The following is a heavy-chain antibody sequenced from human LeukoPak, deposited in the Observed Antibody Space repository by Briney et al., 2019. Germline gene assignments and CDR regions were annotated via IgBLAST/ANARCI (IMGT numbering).Heavy chain of an antibody. V-gene: IGHV3-21*01. CDR2: ISSSSTDI. Sequence: GGCLRLSCAASGFTFSIYSMNWVRQAPGKGLEWVSYISSSSTDIYYADSVKGRFTISRDNAKNTLYLQMNSLRAEDTAVYFCARERKSSTSMDYWGQGTLVTVSS. CDR3: ARERKSSTSMDY. D-gene: IGHD2-2*01. CDR1: GFTFSIYS. J-gene: IGHJ4*02.